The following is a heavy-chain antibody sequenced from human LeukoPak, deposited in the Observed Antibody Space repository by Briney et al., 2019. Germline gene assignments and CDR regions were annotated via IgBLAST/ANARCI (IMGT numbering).Heavy chain of an antibody. D-gene: IGHD3-10*01. CDR1: GFTFSNYW. V-gene: IGHV3-7*05. CDR3: ARILTISYGSGSYYPGAFDI. Sequence: GGSLRLSCAASGFTFSNYWMSWVRQAPGKGLEWVANIKQDGSEKKYVDSVKGRFTISRDNAKNSLYLQMNSLRAEDTAEYYCARILTISYGSGSYYPGAFDIWGQGTMVTVSS. J-gene: IGHJ3*02. CDR2: IKQDGSEK.